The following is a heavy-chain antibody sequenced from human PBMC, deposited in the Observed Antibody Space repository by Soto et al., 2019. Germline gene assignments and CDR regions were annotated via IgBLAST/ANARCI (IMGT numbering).Heavy chain of an antibody. V-gene: IGHV1-8*01. CDR3: ASHYGGSGSSSRVGYYYYGMDV. CDR1: GYTFTSYD. J-gene: IGHJ6*02. D-gene: IGHD3-10*01. Sequence: ASVKVSCKASGYTFTSYDINWVRQATGQGFEYLGWMNPNSGNTGYVKKFQGRVTMTRDTSMSTAYMELSSLRSEDTAVYYCASHYGGSGSSSRVGYYYYGMDVWGQGTTVTVSS. CDR2: MNPNSGNT.